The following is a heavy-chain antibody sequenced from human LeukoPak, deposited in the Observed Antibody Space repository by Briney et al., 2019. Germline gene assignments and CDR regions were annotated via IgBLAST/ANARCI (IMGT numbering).Heavy chain of an antibody. Sequence: GGSLRLSCAASGFIVSSNYMSWVRQAPGKGLEWVSVIYSGGSTYYADSVKGRFTISRDNSKNTLYLQMNSLRAEDTAVYYCAKVLWAAAGTHDAFDIWGQGTMVTVSS. D-gene: IGHD6-13*01. CDR3: AKVLWAAAGTHDAFDI. V-gene: IGHV3-53*01. CDR2: IYSGGST. CDR1: GFIVSSNY. J-gene: IGHJ3*02.